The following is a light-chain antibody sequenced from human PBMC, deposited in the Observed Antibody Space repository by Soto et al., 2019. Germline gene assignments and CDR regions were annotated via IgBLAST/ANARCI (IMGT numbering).Light chain of an antibody. CDR1: QSVSSN. V-gene: IGKV3D-15*01. CDR2: GAS. Sequence: EIVMTQSPATLSVSPGERATLSCRASQSVSSNLAWYQQKPGQAPRLLIYGASNRATGIPARFSGSGSGTDFTLTISSLEPEDFAVYYCQQCYNWPQWTFGQGTKV. J-gene: IGKJ1*01. CDR3: QQCYNWPQWT.